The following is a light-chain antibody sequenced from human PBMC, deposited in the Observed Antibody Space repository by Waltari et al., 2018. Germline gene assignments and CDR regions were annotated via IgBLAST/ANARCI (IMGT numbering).Light chain of an antibody. V-gene: IGKV4-1*01. J-gene: IGKJ5*01. CDR1: QSVLSSSDNKNY. CDR2: WAS. CDR3: HQYYSAPIT. Sequence: DIVMTQSPDSLAVSLGERATINCKYSQSVLSSSDNKNYLAWLQQKPGQPPKLLIYWASTRESGVPDRFSGSGSGTDFTLTISSPQVEDVALYYCHQYYSAPITFGQGTRLEIK.